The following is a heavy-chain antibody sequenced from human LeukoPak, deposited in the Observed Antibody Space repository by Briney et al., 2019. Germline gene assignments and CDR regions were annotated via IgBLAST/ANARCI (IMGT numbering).Heavy chain of an antibody. CDR1: GGSFSGYY. CDR3: ARGRLIPAFDI. J-gene: IGHJ3*02. V-gene: IGHV4-34*01. Sequence: PSETLSLTCAVYGGSFSGYYWSWIRQPPGKGLEWIGEINHSGSTNYNPSLKSRVTISVDTSKNQFSLKLSSVTAADTAVYYCARGRLIPAFDIWGQGTMVTVSS. CDR2: INHSGST. D-gene: IGHD2-21*01.